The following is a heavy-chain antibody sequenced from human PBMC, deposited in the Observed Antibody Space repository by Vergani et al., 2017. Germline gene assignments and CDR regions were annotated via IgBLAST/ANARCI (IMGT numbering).Heavy chain of an antibody. CDR1: GGPISSGSYY. CDR3: ATGGAEGRFYYYFYMDG. CDR2: IYTSGST. D-gene: IGHD3-16*01. Sequence: QVQLQESGPGLVKPSQTLSLPCTVSGGPISSGSYYWSWIRQPAGKGLEWIGRIYTSGSTNYNPSLKSRVTISVDTPKNQFSLKLSSVTAADTAVYYWATGGAEGRFYYYFYMDGWSEGTTVTVSS. J-gene: IGHJ6*03. V-gene: IGHV4-61*02.